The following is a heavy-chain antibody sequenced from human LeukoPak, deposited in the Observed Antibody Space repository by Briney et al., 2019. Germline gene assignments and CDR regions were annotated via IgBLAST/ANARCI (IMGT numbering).Heavy chain of an antibody. D-gene: IGHD2-15*01. V-gene: IGHV3-23*01. CDR1: GFTFSTYA. J-gene: IGHJ6*03. Sequence: GGSLRLFCAASGFTFSTYAMSWVRRAPGKGLQWVSIISDSGGSTYYADSVKGRFTISRDNSKNTMYLQMNSLGAEDTAVYYCAKDGAVAVAAPYYYYYMDIWGKGTTVTVSS. CDR2: ISDSGGST. CDR3: AKDGAVAVAAPYYYYYMDI.